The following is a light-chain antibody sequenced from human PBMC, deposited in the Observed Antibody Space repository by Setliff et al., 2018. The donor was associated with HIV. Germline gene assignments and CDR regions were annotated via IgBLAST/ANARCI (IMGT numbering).Light chain of an antibody. CDR3: TSYSSRSTPYV. J-gene: IGLJ1*01. CDR2: EVS. CDR1: SSDVGGFNY. Sequence: SALTQPASVSGSPGQSITISCTGTSSDVGGFNYVSWYQHHPGKAPKLMIYEVSNRPSGVSNRFSGSKSGNTASLTISGLQAEDEADYYCTSYSSRSTPYVFGTGTKV. V-gene: IGLV2-14*01.